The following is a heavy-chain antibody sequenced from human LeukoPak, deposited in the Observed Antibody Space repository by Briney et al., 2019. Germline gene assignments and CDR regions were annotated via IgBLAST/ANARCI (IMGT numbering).Heavy chain of an antibody. D-gene: IGHD3-10*01. V-gene: IGHV3-33*01. CDR3: ARPFQQLLLWFGELSV. CDR1: GFTFNTFG. Sequence: GRSLRLSCAASGFTFNTFGMNWVRQAPGKGLEWVAVIWYDGSNKYYADSVKGRFTVSRDNSKNTLYLQMNSLRAEDTAVYYCARPFQQLLLWFGELSVWGQGTLVTVSS. CDR2: IWYDGSNK. J-gene: IGHJ4*02.